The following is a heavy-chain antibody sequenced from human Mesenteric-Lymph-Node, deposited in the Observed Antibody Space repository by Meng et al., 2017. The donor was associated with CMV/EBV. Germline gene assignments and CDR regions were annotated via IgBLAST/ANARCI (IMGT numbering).Heavy chain of an antibody. CDR2: IGTAGDT. D-gene: IGHD2-21*01. V-gene: IGHV3-13*01. Sequence: GESLKISCAASGFTFDDYAMYWVRQAPGKGLEWVSAIGTAGDTYYPGSVKGRFTISRENAKNSLYLQMNSLRAGDTAVYYCARAVYCGGDCYSAEDYYGMDVWGQGTTVTVSS. CDR1: GFTFDDYA. CDR3: ARAVYCGGDCYSAEDYYGMDV. J-gene: IGHJ6*02.